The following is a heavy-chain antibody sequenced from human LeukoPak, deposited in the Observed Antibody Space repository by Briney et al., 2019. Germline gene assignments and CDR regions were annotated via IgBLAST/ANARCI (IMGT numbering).Heavy chain of an antibody. J-gene: IGHJ6*02. D-gene: IGHD3-22*01. CDR1: GYTFTGYY. CDR3: ARGEGMGPYYDSSGYYLDV. CDR2: INPKNGGT. Sequence: GASVKVSCKASGYTFTGYYIHWVRQAPGQGLEWIGWINPKNGGTNYAQKFQGRVTMTRDTSISTAYMELSRLRSDDTAVYYCARGEGMGPYYDSSGYYLDVWGQGTTVTVSS. V-gene: IGHV1-2*02.